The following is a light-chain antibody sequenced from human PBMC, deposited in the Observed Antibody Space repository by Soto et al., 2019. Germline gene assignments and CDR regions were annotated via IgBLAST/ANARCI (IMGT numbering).Light chain of an antibody. Sequence: AIQLTQSPSSLSASVGDRVTITCRASQDIRGALAWYQQKPGKAPKMLIYDVSTLESGVPLRFSGSSSGTDFTLTISSLQPVDFATYYCQQCNSYTITFGQGTRLEIK. J-gene: IGKJ5*01. CDR3: QQCNSYTIT. CDR1: QDIRGA. CDR2: DVS. V-gene: IGKV1-13*02.